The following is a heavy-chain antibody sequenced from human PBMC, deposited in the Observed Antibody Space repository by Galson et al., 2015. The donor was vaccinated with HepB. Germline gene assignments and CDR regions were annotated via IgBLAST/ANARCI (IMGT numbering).Heavy chain of an antibody. CDR1: GFTFSSHG. V-gene: IGHV3-30*18. CDR2: ISPGGSDE. J-gene: IGHJ4*02. CDR3: AKEIGYFSGIDY. D-gene: IGHD6-25*01. Sequence: SLRLSCAASGFTFSSHGMHWVRQAPGKGLEWVAVISPGGSDEFYADSVKGRFTISRDNSKNMLYLQMNSLRAEDTAVYYCAKEIGYFSGIDYWGQGTLVTVSS.